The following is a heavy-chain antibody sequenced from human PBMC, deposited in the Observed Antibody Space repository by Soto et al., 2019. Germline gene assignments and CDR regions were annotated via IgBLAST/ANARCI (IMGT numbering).Heavy chain of an antibody. CDR1: GYTFTSYV. Sequence: QVQLVQSGAEVKKPGASVKVSCKASGYTFTSYVINWGRQATGQGLGWMVWMNPNSGNTGYAQKFQGRVTMTRHTSQSKVQMELGSPRSEDAAGYYCAIKVSGWSEIDYWCQGTLVTVSS. CDR3: AIKVSGWSEIDY. V-gene: IGHV1-8*01. D-gene: IGHD6-19*01. J-gene: IGHJ4*02. CDR2: MNPNSGNT.